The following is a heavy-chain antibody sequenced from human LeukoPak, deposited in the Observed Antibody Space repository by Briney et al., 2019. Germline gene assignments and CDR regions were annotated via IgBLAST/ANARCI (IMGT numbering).Heavy chain of an antibody. V-gene: IGHV4-61*01. D-gene: IGHD3-22*01. J-gene: IGHJ6*03. CDR1: GYSISSGYY. CDR3: ARSYYYDSSGYSFYYYYYMDV. Sequence: SETLSLTCTVSGYSISSGYYWSWIRQPPGKGLEWIGYIYYSGSTNYNPSLKSRVTISVDTSKNQFSLKLSSVTAADTAVYYCARSYYYDSSGYSFYYYYYMDVWGKGTTVTISS. CDR2: IYYSGST.